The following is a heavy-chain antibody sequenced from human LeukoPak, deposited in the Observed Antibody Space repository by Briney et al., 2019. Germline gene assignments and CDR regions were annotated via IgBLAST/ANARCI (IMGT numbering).Heavy chain of an antibody. J-gene: IGHJ3*02. CDR1: GYTFTSYY. CDR2: INPSGGST. CDR3: AHTWERQQLVGVAFHT. D-gene: IGHD6-13*01. Sequence: ASVKVSCKASGYTFTSYYMHWVRQAPGQGLEWMGIINPSGGSTSYAQKFQGRVTMTRDTSTSTVYMELSNQRSEATADYYCAHTWERQQLVGVAFHTWGQGTMLPVSS. V-gene: IGHV1-46*01.